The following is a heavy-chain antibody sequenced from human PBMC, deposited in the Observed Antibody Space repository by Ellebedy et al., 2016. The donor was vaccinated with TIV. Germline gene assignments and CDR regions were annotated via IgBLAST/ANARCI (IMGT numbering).Heavy chain of an antibody. V-gene: IGHV3-15*01. Sequence: PGGSLRLSCAASGFTFSNAWMSWVRQAPGKGLEWVGRIKRKTDGGTTDYAAPVKGRFTISRDDSKNTLYLQMNSLKTEDTAVYYCTSYYQYYYDSKGPWGWGQGTLVTVSS. CDR1: GFTFSNAW. J-gene: IGHJ4*02. CDR2: IKRKTDGGTT. CDR3: TSYYQYYYDSKGPWG. D-gene: IGHD3-22*01.